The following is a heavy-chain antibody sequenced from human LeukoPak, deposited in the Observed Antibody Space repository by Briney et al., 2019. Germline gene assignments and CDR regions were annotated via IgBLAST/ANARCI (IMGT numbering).Heavy chain of an antibody. V-gene: IGHV3-21*01. J-gene: IGHJ4*02. CDR3: ARGRGGGLSGSYPTYYFDY. D-gene: IGHD1-26*01. CDR1: GFTFSSYS. CDR2: ISSSSSYI. Sequence: GGSLRLSCAASGFTFSSYSMNWVRQAPGKGLEGVSSISSSSSYIYYADSVKGRFTISRDNAKNSLYLQMNSLRAEDTAVYYCARGRGGGLSGSYPTYYFDYWGQGTLVTVSS.